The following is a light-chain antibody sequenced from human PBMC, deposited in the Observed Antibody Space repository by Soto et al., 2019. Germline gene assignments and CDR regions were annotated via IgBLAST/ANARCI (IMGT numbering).Light chain of an antibody. CDR3: QQSYSPPLT. V-gene: IGKV1-39*01. CDR1: RSIGRF. J-gene: IGKJ4*01. Sequence: DTQMTQSPSSLSASVGDRVTITCRASRSIGRFLNWYQQKPRMAPRLLSYAASGLHSGVPSRFRGSGSGTDFTLTISSLQPQELATYYGQQSYSPPLTCGGGTKVEIK. CDR2: AAS.